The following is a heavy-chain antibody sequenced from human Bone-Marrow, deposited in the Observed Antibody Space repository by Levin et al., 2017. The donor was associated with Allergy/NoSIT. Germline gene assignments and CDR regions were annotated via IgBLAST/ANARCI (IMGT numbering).Heavy chain of an antibody. J-gene: IGHJ5*02. CDR2: ISYDGRNT. V-gene: IGHV3-30*18. D-gene: IGHD7-27*01. Sequence: LSLTCAASGFNVNDYGMHWVRQAPGKGLEWVAVISYDGRNTYHIDSVKGRFTISRDNSKNTLYLQMNSLKTEDTAVYYCAKDREGPRTGSDSWGQGTLVTVSS. CDR1: GFNVNDYG. CDR3: AKDREGPRTGSDS.